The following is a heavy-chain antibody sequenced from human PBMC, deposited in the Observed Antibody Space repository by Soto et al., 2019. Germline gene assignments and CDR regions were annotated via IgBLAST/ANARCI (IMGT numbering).Heavy chain of an antibody. V-gene: IGHV3-11*01. CDR2: ISSSGSTI. D-gene: IGHD6-19*01. J-gene: IGHJ4*02. CDR1: GFTFSDYY. Sequence: GGSLRLSCAASGFTFSDYYMSWIRQAPGKGLEWVSYISSSGSTIYYADSVKGRFTISRDNAKNSLYLQTNSLRAEDTAVYYCARDRVSLAGRETITRYFDYWGQGTLVTVSS. CDR3: ARDRVSLAGRETITRYFDY.